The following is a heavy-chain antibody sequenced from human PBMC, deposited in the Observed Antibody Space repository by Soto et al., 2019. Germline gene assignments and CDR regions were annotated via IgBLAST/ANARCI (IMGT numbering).Heavy chain of an antibody. J-gene: IGHJ1*01. D-gene: IGHD1-7*01. CDR2: ISYDGSNK. CDR1: GFTFSSYG. CDR3: AKDVYNWNYGYFQH. V-gene: IGHV3-30*18. Sequence: GGSLRLSCAASGFTFSSYGMHWVRQAPGKGLEWVAVISYDGSNKYYADSVKGRFTISRDNSKNTLYLQMNSLRAEDTAVYYCAKDVYNWNYGYFQHWGQGTLVTVSS.